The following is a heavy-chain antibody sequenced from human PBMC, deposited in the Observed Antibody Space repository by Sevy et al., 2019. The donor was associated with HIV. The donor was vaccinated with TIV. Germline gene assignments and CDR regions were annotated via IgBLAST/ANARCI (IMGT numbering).Heavy chain of an antibody. V-gene: IGHV3-7*03. CDR3: ARSLYGDYRGDHFDS. J-gene: IGHJ4*02. D-gene: IGHD4-17*01. Sequence: QPGGSLRLSCVASGFTFSSYCMSWVRQAPGKGLEWVADIHQDGNEKYYLDSVKGRFTISRENAKNSLSLQLNSLRAEDTAVYYCARSLYGDYRGDHFDSWGQGTLVTVSS. CDR1: GFTFSSYC. CDR2: IHQDGNEK.